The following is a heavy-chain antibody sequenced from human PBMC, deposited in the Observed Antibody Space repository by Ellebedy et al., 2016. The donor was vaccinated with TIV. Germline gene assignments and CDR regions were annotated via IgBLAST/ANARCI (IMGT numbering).Heavy chain of an antibody. CDR1: GYTFTSYF. Sequence: AASVKVSCKASGYTFTSYFMHWVRQAPGQGLEWMGIINPSVGSTTYAQKLQGRVTMTRDTSTSTVYMELSSRRSEDTAVYYCARARSSGWLHTPDYWGQGTLVTVSS. CDR2: INPSVGST. D-gene: IGHD6-19*01. CDR3: ARARSSGWLHTPDY. J-gene: IGHJ4*02. V-gene: IGHV1-46*04.